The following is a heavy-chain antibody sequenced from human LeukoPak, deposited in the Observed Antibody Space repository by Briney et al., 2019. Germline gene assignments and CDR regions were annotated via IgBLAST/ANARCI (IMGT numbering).Heavy chain of an antibody. CDR1: GFTFSSYA. V-gene: IGHV3-23*01. CDR2: ISGSGGST. Sequence: PGGSLRLSCAASGFTFSSYAMSWVRQAPGKGLEWVSAISGSGGSTYYADCVKGRFTISRDNSKNTLYLQMNSLRAEDTALYYCARDSTTLGESYDYWGQGTLVTVSS. CDR3: ARDSTTLGESYDY. D-gene: IGHD3-10*01. J-gene: IGHJ4*02.